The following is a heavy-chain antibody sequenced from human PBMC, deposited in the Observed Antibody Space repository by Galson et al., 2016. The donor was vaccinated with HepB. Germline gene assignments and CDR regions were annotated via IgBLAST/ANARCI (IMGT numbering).Heavy chain of an antibody. Sequence: SLRLSCAASGFTFSSYTMNWVRQAPGKGLEWVSTISIGCPRYIYYADSVRGRFTISRDTAQNSLYLQMNSLRAEDTAVYYCARGGATILRGEDLDYWGQGTLVTVSS. CDR1: GFTFSSYT. CDR2: ISIGCPRYI. CDR3: ARGGATILRGEDLDY. D-gene: IGHD5-12*01. V-gene: IGHV3-21*01. J-gene: IGHJ4*02.